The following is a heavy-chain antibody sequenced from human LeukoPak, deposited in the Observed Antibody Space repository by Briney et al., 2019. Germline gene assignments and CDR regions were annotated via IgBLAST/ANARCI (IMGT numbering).Heavy chain of an antibody. J-gene: IGHJ3*02. V-gene: IGHV4-59*01. D-gene: IGHD3-3*01. CDR2: IYYSGST. CDR3: ARAGPDITIFGVVIPAAFDI. CDR1: GGSISSYY. Sequence: PSETLSLTCTVSGGSISSYYWSWIWQPPGKGLEWIGYIYYSGSTNYNPSLKSRVTISVDTSKNQFSLKLSSVTAADTAVYYCARAGPDITIFGVVIPAAFDIWGQGTMVTVSS.